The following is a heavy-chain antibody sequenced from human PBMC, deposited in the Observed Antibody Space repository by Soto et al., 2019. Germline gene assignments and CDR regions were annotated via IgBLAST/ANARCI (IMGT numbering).Heavy chain of an antibody. V-gene: IGHV1-18*01. D-gene: IGHD3-10*01. CDR2: ISDYNGNA. CDR3: ARAPGSYYYYFDY. Sequence: QVQLVQSGAEVKKPGASVKVSCKASGYTFTNYIIIWVRQAPGKGLEWMGRISDYNGNADNAQKLQGRVTMTTDTSANTAYMELRSLRSDDTAIYYCARAPGSYYYYFDYWGQGTLVSVSS. CDR1: GYTFTNYI. J-gene: IGHJ4*02.